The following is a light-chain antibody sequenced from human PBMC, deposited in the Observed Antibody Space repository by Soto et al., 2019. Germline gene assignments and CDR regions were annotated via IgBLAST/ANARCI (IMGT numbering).Light chain of an antibody. J-gene: IGKJ2*01. V-gene: IGKV3-11*01. CDR3: QQRSNWRHT. CDR1: QSVSSY. CDR2: DAS. Sequence: EIVLTQSPATLSLSPGERATLSCRASQSVSSYLAWYQQKPGQAPRLLIHDASNRATGIPARFSGSGSGTDFTLAITSLQPEDFVVYYCQQRSNWRHTFGQGTKLEIK.